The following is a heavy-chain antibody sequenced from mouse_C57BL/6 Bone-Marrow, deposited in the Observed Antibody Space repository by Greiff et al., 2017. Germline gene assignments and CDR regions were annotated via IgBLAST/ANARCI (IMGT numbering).Heavy chain of an antibody. D-gene: IGHD2-13*01. CDR1: GFNIQDYY. J-gene: IGHJ2*03. V-gene: IGHV14-2*01. CDR3: SRSKGDCGNNV. CDR2: IDPEDGKT. Sequence: EVKLVESGAELVKPGASVKLSCTASGFNIQDYYIHWVKQRTEQGLEWIGRIDPEDGKTKYAPKFQDKATITADTSSNTAYLQLSSLTSEDTAVNYCSRSKGDCGNNVGGRGNGLTVSA.